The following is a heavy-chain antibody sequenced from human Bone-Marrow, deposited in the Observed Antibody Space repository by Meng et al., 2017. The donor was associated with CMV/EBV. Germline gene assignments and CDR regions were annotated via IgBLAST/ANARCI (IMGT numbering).Heavy chain of an antibody. J-gene: IGHJ4*02. V-gene: IGHV4-39*07. Sequence: SETLSLTCTVSGGSISSSSYYWSWIRQPPGKGLEGIGEINHSGSTNYNPSLKSRVTISVDTSKNQFSLNLSSVTAADTAVYYFARVLGPLLDYWGQGTLVTVSS. CDR2: INHSGST. CDR1: GGSISSSSYY. CDR3: ARVLGPLLDY. D-gene: IGHD2/OR15-2a*01.